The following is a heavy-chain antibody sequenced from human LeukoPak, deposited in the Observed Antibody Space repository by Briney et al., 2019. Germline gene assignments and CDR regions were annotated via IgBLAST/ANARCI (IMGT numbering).Heavy chain of an antibody. Sequence: ASVKVSCKASGYIFTDYYMHWVRQAPGQGLEWMGWINPNSGDTKYAQRFQGRVTMTRDTSINTAYMEMRRLTSDDTAVYYCARVPSMIRGVVNYGMDVWGQGTTVTVSS. D-gene: IGHD3-10*01. CDR2: INPNSGDT. V-gene: IGHV1-2*02. CDR1: GYIFTDYY. CDR3: ARVPSMIRGVVNYGMDV. J-gene: IGHJ6*02.